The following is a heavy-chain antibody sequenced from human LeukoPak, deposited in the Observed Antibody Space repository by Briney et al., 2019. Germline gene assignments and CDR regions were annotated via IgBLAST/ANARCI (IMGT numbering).Heavy chain of an antibody. V-gene: IGHV3-21*01. CDR1: GFTFSSYS. CDR2: ISSSSSYI. Sequence: GGSLRLSCAASGFTFSSYSMNWVRQAPGKGLEWVSSISSSSSYIYYADSVKGRFTISRDNAKNSLYLQMNSLRAEDTAVYYWARELVGATQRRGDIDYWGQGTLVTVSS. CDR3: ARELVGATQRRGDIDY. D-gene: IGHD1-26*01. J-gene: IGHJ4*02.